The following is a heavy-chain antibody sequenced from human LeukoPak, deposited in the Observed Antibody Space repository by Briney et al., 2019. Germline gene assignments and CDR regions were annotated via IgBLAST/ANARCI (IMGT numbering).Heavy chain of an antibody. Sequence: ASVKVSCKASGYTFTNYDINWVRQATGQGLEWMGWMSPNSGDTGYAQKFQGRVTMTRNTSISTAYMELSSLRSEDTAVYYCARGPGRYYDYVWGSYRFDYWGQGTLVTVSS. CDR1: GYTFTNYD. D-gene: IGHD3-16*02. CDR2: MSPNSGDT. CDR3: ARGPGRYYDYVWGSYRFDY. V-gene: IGHV1-8*01. J-gene: IGHJ4*02.